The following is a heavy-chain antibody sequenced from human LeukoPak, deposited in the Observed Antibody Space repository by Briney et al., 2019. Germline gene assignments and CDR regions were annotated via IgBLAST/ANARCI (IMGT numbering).Heavy chain of an antibody. CDR2: IYHSGNT. CDR3: ARDDDFKGDAFDI. CDR1: GGSISSYY. V-gene: IGHV4-59*01. J-gene: IGHJ3*02. Sequence: SETLSLTCIVSGGSISSYYWSWIRQPPGKGLEWIGYIYHSGNTNYNPSLKSRVTISVDTSKNQFSLKLSSVTAADTAMYYCARDDDFKGDAFDIWGQGTMVTVSS. D-gene: IGHD1-1*01.